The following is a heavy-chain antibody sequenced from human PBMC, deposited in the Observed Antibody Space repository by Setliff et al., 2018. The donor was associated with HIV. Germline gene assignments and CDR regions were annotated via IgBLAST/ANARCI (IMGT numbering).Heavy chain of an antibody. J-gene: IGHJ4*02. CDR3: ARDYYDSSGYIFFPGLPDY. Sequence: GASVKVSCKASGGTFSSYAISWVRQAPGQGLEWMGGIIPIFGTTNYAQKLQGRVTVTRDTSISTAYMELSRLRSDGTAVYYCARDYYDSSGYIFFPGLPDYWSRGTLVTVSS. V-gene: IGHV1-69*05. D-gene: IGHD3-22*01. CDR1: GGTFSSYA. CDR2: IIPIFGTT.